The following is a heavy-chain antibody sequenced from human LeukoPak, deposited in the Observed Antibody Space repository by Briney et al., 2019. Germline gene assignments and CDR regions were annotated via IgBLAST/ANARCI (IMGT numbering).Heavy chain of an antibody. V-gene: IGHV3-21*01. D-gene: IGHD1-26*01. CDR1: GFTFSSYT. Sequence: GGSLRLSCAASGFTFSSYTMNWVRQAPGKGLEWVLSISSSSTYIYYADSVKGRFTISRDNAKNSLNLQMNSLRAEDTAVYYCARDWEGPLGYFDYWGRGTLVTVSS. CDR3: ARDWEGPLGYFDY. J-gene: IGHJ4*02. CDR2: ISSSSTYI.